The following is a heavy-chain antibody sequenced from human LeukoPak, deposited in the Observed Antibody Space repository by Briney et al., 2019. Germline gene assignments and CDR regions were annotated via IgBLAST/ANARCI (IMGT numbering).Heavy chain of an antibody. CDR1: GGTFSSYA. Sequence: SVKVSCKASGGTFSSYAISWVRQAPGQGLEWMGGIIPIFGTANYAQKFQGRVTITADESTSTAYMELSSLRSEDTAVYYCAREVAKDIVVVPAAADAGTFDPWGQGTLVTVSS. J-gene: IGHJ5*02. CDR2: IIPIFGTA. V-gene: IGHV1-69*13. CDR3: AREVAKDIVVVPAAADAGTFDP. D-gene: IGHD2-2*01.